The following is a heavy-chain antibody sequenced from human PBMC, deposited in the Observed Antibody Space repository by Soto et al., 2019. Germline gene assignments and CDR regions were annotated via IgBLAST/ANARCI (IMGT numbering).Heavy chain of an antibody. J-gene: IGHJ3*01. CDR3: ASHSYYYESSGYYWK. CDR2: IYYSGIT. V-gene: IGHV4-59*08. CDR1: GGTISTEY. D-gene: IGHD3-22*01. Sequence: SQNLCHTWTVSGGTISTEYWTWSRQPPGKGLEWIGYIYYSGITNYNPSLKSRVTISVDTSKNQFSLKLSSVTAADTAVFYCASHSYYYESSGYYWKWGQGTMVT.